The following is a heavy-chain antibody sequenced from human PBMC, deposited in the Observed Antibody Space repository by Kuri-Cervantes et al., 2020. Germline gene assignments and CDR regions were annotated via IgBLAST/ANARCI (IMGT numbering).Heavy chain of an antibody. CDR1: GGSISSYY. V-gene: IGHV4-59*01. D-gene: IGHD6-19*01. Sequence: SETLSLTCTVSGGSISSYYWNWIRQPPGEGLEYIGYIYYTGSTNYDPSLKSRVTISVDTSKNQFSLKLHPVTAADTAMYYCGRFSYHSSGRNHYFDQWGQGTLVTVSS. CDR3: GRFSYHSSGRNHYFDQ. J-gene: IGHJ4*02. CDR2: IYYTGST.